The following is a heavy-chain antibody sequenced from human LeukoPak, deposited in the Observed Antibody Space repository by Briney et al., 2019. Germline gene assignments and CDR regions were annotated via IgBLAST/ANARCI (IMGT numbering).Heavy chain of an antibody. D-gene: IGHD3-3*01. Sequence: GASVKVSCKASGYTFTGYYMHWVRQAPGQGLEWMGGIIPIFGTANYAQKFQGRVTITTDESTSTAYMELSSLRSEDTAVYYCARGSILWGQGTLVTVSS. CDR1: GYTFTGYY. J-gene: IGHJ4*02. CDR3: ARGSIL. CDR2: IIPIFGTA. V-gene: IGHV1-69*05.